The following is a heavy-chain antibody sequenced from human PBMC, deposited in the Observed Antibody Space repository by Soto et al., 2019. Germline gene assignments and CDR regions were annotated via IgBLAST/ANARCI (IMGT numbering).Heavy chain of an antibody. CDR1: GFTFSNYW. V-gene: IGHV3-74*01. CDR3: ARGYSGYSSNGMDV. Sequence: EVQLVESGGGLVQPGGSLRLSCAASGFTFSNYWMHWVRQAPGKGLVWVSRIKSDGSSRSYADSVKGRFTISRDNAKNKLYLQMNSLRAEDTAVFYCARGYSGYSSNGMDVWGQGTTVTVSS. CDR2: IKSDGSSR. D-gene: IGHD5-12*01. J-gene: IGHJ6*02.